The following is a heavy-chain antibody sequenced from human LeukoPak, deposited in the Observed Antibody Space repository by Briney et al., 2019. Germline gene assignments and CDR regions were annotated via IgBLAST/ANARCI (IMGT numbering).Heavy chain of an antibody. J-gene: IGHJ6*02. CDR2: INPNSGGT. D-gene: IGHD3-3*01. Sequence: ASVKVSCKASGYTFTGYYMHWVRQAPGQGLEWMGWINPNSGGTNYAQKFQGRVTMTRDTSISTAYMELSRLRSDDTAVYYCARDDRYYDFWSGYRHYYYYYGMDVWGQGTTVTVSS. V-gene: IGHV1-2*02. CDR1: GYTFTGYY. CDR3: ARDDRYYDFWSGYRHYYYYYGMDV.